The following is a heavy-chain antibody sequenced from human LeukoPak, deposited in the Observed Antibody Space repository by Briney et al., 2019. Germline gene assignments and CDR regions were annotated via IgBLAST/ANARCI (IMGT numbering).Heavy chain of an antibody. CDR1: GGSISSSSYY. V-gene: IGHV4-39*01. J-gene: IGHJ3*02. D-gene: IGHD3-10*01. CDR3: ARHDGRGGYRRWAFDI. CDR2: IYYSGST. Sequence: KPSETLSLTCTVSGGSISSSSYYWGWIRQPPGKGLEWIGSIYYSGSTYYNPSLKSRVTISVDTSKNQFSLKLSSVTAADTAVYYCARHDGRGGYRRWAFDIWGQGTMVTVSS.